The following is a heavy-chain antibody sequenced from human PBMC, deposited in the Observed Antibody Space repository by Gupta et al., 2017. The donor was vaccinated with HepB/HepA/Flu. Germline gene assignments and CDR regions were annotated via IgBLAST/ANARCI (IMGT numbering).Heavy chain of an antibody. CDR3: ARVRRGYYDSSGLVGGYYFDY. CDR2: YSGST. D-gene: IGHD3-22*01. V-gene: IGHV4-31*02. Sequence: YSGSTYYNPSLKSRVTISVDTSKNQFSLKLSSVTAADTAVYYCARVRRGYYDSSGLVGGYYFDYWGQGTLVTVSS. J-gene: IGHJ4*02.